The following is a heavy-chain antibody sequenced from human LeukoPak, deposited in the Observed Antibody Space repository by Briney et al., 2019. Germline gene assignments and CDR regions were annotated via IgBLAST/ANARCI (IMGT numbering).Heavy chain of an antibody. CDR1: GFPFTNYA. J-gene: IGHJ4*02. D-gene: IGHD4/OR15-4a*01. V-gene: IGHV3-30*03. CDR2: ISNDGRSK. Sequence: GGSLRLSCAASGFPFTNYAMHWVRQAPGKGLEWVAVISNDGRSKYHADSVKGRFTISRDDSKKTVYLQMNSLRGEDSAVYFCARENSDGAPLDYWGQGSLVTVSS. CDR3: ARENSDGAPLDY.